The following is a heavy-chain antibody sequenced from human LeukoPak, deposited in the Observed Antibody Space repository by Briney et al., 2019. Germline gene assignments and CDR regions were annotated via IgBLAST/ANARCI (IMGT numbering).Heavy chain of an antibody. CDR1: GGSINSYY. Sequence: SETLSLTCTVSGGSINSYYWSWIRQPPGKGLEWIGYIYYSGNTNYNPSLKSRVTISVDTSKNQFSLKLSSVTAADTAVYYCARDLRWFGSSDAFDIRGQGTMVTASS. V-gene: IGHV4-59*01. D-gene: IGHD3-10*01. J-gene: IGHJ3*02. CDR3: ARDLRWFGSSDAFDI. CDR2: IYYSGNT.